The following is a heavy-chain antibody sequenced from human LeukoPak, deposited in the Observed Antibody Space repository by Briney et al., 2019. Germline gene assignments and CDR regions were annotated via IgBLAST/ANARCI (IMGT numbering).Heavy chain of an antibody. CDR3: ARDRVYDYVWGSYRNYFDY. CDR2: ISRSSSYI. J-gene: IGHJ4*02. Sequence: GGSLRLSCAASGFTFSSYSMNWVRQAPGKGLEWVSSISRSSSYIYYADSVKGRFTISRDNAKNSLYLQMNSLRAEDTAVYYCARDRVYDYVWGSYRNYFDYWGQGTLVTVSS. CDR1: GFTFSSYS. V-gene: IGHV3-21*01. D-gene: IGHD3-16*02.